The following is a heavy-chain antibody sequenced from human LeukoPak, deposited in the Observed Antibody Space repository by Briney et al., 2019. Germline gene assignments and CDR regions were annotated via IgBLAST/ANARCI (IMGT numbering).Heavy chain of an antibody. CDR2: IYTSGST. CDR1: GGSISSYY. V-gene: IGHV4-4*07. Sequence: SETLSLTCTVSGGSISSYYWSWIRQPAGKGLEWIGRIYTSGSTNYNPSLKSRVTMSVDTSKNQFSLKLSSVTAADTAVYYCARPRIAAARSPFDYWGQGTLVTVSS. J-gene: IGHJ4*02. D-gene: IGHD6-13*01. CDR3: ARPRIAAARSPFDY.